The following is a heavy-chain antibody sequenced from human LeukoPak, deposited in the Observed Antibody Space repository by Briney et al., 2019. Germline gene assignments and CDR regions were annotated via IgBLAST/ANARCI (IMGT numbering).Heavy chain of an antibody. J-gene: IGHJ4*02. Sequence: PSETLSLTCTVSGGSIGSNYWTWIRQPPGKGLEYIGYIYYTGGTNYNPSLTSRLTISVDTSKNQFSLKLSSVTAADTAVYFCAKYGNSGWVIDNWGQGTLVTDSS. CDR1: GGSIGSNY. CDR2: IYYTGGT. D-gene: IGHD6-19*01. V-gene: IGHV4-59*08. CDR3: AKYGNSGWVIDN.